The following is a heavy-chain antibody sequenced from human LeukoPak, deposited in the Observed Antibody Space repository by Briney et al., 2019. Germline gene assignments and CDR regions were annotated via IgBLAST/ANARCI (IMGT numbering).Heavy chain of an antibody. D-gene: IGHD3-3*01. CDR1: GGSFSGYY. Sequence: SETLSLTCAVYGGSFSGYYWSWIRQPPGKGLEWIWEINHSGSTNYNPSLKSRVTISVDTSKNQFSLKLSSVTAADTAVYYCARGHDRITIFGVVIIDWFDPWGQGTLVTVSS. V-gene: IGHV4-34*01. CDR3: ARGHDRITIFGVVIIDWFDP. J-gene: IGHJ5*02. CDR2: INHSGST.